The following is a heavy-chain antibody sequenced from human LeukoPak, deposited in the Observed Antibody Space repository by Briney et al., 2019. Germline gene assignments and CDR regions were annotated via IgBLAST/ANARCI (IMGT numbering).Heavy chain of an antibody. J-gene: IGHJ4*02. Sequence: PSETLSPTCTVSGGSISSGGYYWSWIRQHPGKGLEWIGYIYYSGSTYYNPSLKSRVTISVDTSKNQFSLKLSSVTAADTAVYYCARATTVTTSPLNYFDYWGQGTLVTVSS. CDR2: IYYSGST. D-gene: IGHD4-17*01. V-gene: IGHV4-31*03. CDR1: GGSISSGGYY. CDR3: ARATTVTTSPLNYFDY.